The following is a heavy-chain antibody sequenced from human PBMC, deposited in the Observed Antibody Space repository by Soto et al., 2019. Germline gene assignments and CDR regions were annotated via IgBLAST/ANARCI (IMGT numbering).Heavy chain of an antibody. CDR3: AKEDFHDILTGYLGY. CDR2: ISYDGSNK. J-gene: IGHJ4*02. V-gene: IGHV3-30*18. CDR1: GFTFSSYG. Sequence: RGSLRLSCAASGFTFSSYGMHWVRQAPGKGLEWVAVISYDGSNKYYADSVKGRFTISRDNSKNTLYLQMNSLRAEDTAVYYCAKEDFHDILTGYLGYWGQGTLVTVSS. D-gene: IGHD3-9*01.